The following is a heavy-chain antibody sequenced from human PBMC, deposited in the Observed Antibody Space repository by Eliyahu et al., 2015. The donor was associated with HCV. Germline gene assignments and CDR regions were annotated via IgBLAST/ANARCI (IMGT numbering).Heavy chain of an antibody. CDR3: AKDIDKGGIGY. J-gene: IGHJ4*02. Sequence: EMQLLESGGGLVQPGRSLRLSCVASGFTSRDYAMHWIRQVPGKGLEWVSGIYWGSDRIDYADSVRGRFIISRDNAKNSMYLQMNSLRPEDTALYYCAKDIDKGGIGYWGPGTLVTVSS. D-gene: IGHD3-16*01. CDR2: IYWGSDRI. V-gene: IGHV3-9*02. CDR1: GFTSRDYA.